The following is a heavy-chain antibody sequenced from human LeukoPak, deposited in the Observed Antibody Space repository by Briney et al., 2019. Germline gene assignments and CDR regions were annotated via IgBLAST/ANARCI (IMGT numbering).Heavy chain of an antibody. J-gene: IGHJ4*02. CDR1: GLQLSNFW. CDR3: ASQGVY. Sequence: GGALRLSCAASGLQLSNFWMHWVRQVPGKGLVWVSRISPDGSKSVYPDSVKGRFIISRDNAKNALYLQMNSLRAEDTAMYYCASQGVYWGQGTLVAVSS. V-gene: IGHV3-74*01. D-gene: IGHD3-16*01. CDR2: ISPDGSKS.